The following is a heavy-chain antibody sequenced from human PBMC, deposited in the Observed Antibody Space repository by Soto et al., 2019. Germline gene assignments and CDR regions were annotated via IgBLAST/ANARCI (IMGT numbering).Heavy chain of an antibody. CDR3: ARVHIAARDY. Sequence: EVQLVESGGGLVKPGGSLRLSCAVSGFTFSAYTMSWVRQPPGKGLEWVATISSISTYIKYADSVKGRFTISRDNARNSLYLQMDSLTVEDTADYYCARVHIAARDYWGQGTLVTVSS. CDR1: GFTFSAYT. D-gene: IGHD6-6*01. CDR2: ISSISTYI. J-gene: IGHJ4*02. V-gene: IGHV3-21*01.